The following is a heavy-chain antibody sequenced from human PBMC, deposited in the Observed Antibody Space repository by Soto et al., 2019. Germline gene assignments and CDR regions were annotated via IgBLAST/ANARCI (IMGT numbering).Heavy chain of an antibody. Sequence: QVQLVQSGAEVKKPGASVRVSCKASGYSFTTYGVTWVRQAPGQGPEWMGWINSDLGGTNYAKRFQGRVTMTRDTSTKTVYMELSSLRSDDTAVYFCARTPSVGATTVILGDDAFDLWGQGTLITVSS. D-gene: IGHD1-26*01. J-gene: IGHJ3*01. CDR2: INSDLGGT. V-gene: IGHV1-18*01. CDR3: ARTPSVGATTVILGDDAFDL. CDR1: GYSFTTYG.